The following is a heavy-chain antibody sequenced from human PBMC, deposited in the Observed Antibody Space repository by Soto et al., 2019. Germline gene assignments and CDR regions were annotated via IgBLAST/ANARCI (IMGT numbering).Heavy chain of an antibody. CDR2: IYYSGST. V-gene: IGHV4-61*01. J-gene: IGHJ4*02. CDR1: GGSVSSGSYY. Sequence: QVQLQESGPGLVKPSETLSLTCTVSGGSVSSGSYYWSWIRQPPGKGLEWIGYIYYSGSTNYNPSLKRRVTVSVATSKNQFSLKLSSVTAADTAVYYCASQTLYYFDYWGQGTLVTVSS. CDR3: ASQTLYYFDY.